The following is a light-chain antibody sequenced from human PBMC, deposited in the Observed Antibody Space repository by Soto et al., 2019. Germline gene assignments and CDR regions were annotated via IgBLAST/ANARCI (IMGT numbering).Light chain of an antibody. V-gene: IGKV3-20*01. J-gene: IGKJ3*01. CDR3: QQYGRSPFT. CDR1: QSVSSNY. Sequence: EIVMTQSPGTLSLSPGERVTLSCRASQSVSSNYVAWFHQKPGQAPRLLIYGASIRATGIPDRFSGSGSGTAFTLTISRLEPEDFAVYYCQQYGRSPFTCGPGTKVDIK. CDR2: GAS.